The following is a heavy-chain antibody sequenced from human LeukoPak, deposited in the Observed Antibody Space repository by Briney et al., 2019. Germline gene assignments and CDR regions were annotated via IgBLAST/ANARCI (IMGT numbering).Heavy chain of an antibody. D-gene: IGHD3-3*01. V-gene: IGHV4-34*01. Sequence: SETLSLTWAVYGGSFSGYYWSWIRQPPGKGLEWIGEINHSGSTNYNPSLKSRVTISVDTSKNQFSLKLSSVTAADTAVYYCARGQGLRFLEWLSWFDPWGQGTLVTVSS. CDR2: INHSGST. CDR3: ARGQGLRFLEWLSWFDP. CDR1: GGSFSGYY. J-gene: IGHJ5*02.